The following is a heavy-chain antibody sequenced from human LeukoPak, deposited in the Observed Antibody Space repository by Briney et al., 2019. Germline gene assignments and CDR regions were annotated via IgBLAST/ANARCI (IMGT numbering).Heavy chain of an antibody. J-gene: IGHJ4*02. Sequence: PGGSLRLSCAASGFTFSNYWMSWVRQAPGKGLEWVANMDQDGSENYYVDSVKGRFTISRDNAKSSLYLQMNSLRVEDTAVYYCARDRYFSGRWGQGTLVAVSS. V-gene: IGHV3-7*01. CDR2: MDQDGSEN. D-gene: IGHD6-19*01. CDR3: ARDRYFSGR. CDR1: GFTFSNYW.